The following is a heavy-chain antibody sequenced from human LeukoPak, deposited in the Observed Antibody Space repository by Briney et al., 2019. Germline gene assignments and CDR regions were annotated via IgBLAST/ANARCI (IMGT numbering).Heavy chain of an antibody. CDR1: GFTFSSYA. CDR2: ISYDGSNK. CDR3: AKDSRYCSGGSCYQQH. J-gene: IGHJ1*01. D-gene: IGHD2-15*01. Sequence: GGSLRLSCAASGFTFSSYAMHWVRQAPGKGLEWVAVISYDGSNKYYADSVKGRFTISRDNSKNTLYLQMNSLRAEDAAVYYCAKDSRYCSGGSCYQQHWGQGTLVTVSS. V-gene: IGHV3-30*04.